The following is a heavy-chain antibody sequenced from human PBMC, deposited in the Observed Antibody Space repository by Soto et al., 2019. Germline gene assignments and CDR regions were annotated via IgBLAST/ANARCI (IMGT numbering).Heavy chain of an antibody. D-gene: IGHD6-6*01. V-gene: IGHV1-69*01. Sequence: QVQLVQSGAEVKKPGSSVKVSCKASGGTSSNYAISWVRQAPGQGLEWMGGIIPIFGTANYAQKFQGRVTITADESTNRAYMELSSLTSEDTAVYYCARLWRHLAARPDGGLFDPWGQGTLVTVSS. J-gene: IGHJ5*02. CDR2: IIPIFGTA. CDR3: ARLWRHLAARPDGGLFDP. CDR1: GGTSSNYA.